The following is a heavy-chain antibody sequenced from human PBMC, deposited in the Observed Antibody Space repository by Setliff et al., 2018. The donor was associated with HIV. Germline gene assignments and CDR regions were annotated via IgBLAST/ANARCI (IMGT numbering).Heavy chain of an antibody. D-gene: IGHD1-20*01. V-gene: IGHV4-34*01. CDR1: GGSFSGYY. J-gene: IGHJ4*02. CDR2: INHSGST. CDR3: ARVVKGYNWNYFDY. Sequence: SETLSLTCAVYGGSFSGYYWSWIRQPPGKGLEWIGEINHSGSTNYNPSLKSRVTISVDASNNRFSLRLSSVTAADTAVYYCARVVKGYNWNYFDYWGQGTLVTVSS.